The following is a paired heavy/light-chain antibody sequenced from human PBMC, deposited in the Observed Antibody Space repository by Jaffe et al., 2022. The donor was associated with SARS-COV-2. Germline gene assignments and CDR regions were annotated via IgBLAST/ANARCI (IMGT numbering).Light chain of an antibody. CDR3: CSYAGSYTLAV. CDR2: DVS. Sequence: QSALTQPRSVSGSPGQSVTISCTGTSSDVGGYNYVSWYQQHPGKAPKLMIYDVSKRPSGVPDRFSGSKSGNTASLTISGLQAEDEADYYCCSYAGSYTLAVFGGGTKLTVL. V-gene: IGLV2-11*01. J-gene: IGLJ2*01. CDR1: SSDVGGYNY.
Heavy chain of an antibody. CDR1: GYSFTSYW. Sequence: EVQLVQSGAEVKKPGESLKISCKGSGYSFTSYWIGWVRQMPGKGLEWMGIIYPGDSDTRYSPSFQGQVTISADKSISTAYLQWSSLKASDTAMYYCARSRLYYDILTGPVDAFDIWGQGTMVTVSS. CDR3: ARSRLYYDILTGPVDAFDI. V-gene: IGHV5-51*01. J-gene: IGHJ3*02. CDR2: IYPGDSDT. D-gene: IGHD3-9*01.